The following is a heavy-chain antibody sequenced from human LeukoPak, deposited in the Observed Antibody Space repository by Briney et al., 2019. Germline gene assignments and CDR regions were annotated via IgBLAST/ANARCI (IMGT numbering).Heavy chain of an antibody. J-gene: IGHJ4*02. CDR2: INAGNGNT. CDR1: GYTFTSYA. D-gene: IGHD3-16*01. CDR3: ATEILRLGGKGIHRDY. Sequence: ASVKVSCKASGYTFTSYAMHWVRQAPGQRLEWMGWINAGNGNTKYSQKFQGRVTITRDTSASTAYMELSSLRSEDTAVYYCATEILRLGGKGIHRDYWGQGTLVTVSS. V-gene: IGHV1-3*01.